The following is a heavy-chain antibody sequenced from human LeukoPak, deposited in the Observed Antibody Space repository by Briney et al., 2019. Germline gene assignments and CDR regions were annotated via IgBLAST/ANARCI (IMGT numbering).Heavy chain of an antibody. CDR2: IYHSGST. V-gene: IGHV4-38-2*01. D-gene: IGHD3-3*01. Sequence: PSETQSLTCAVSGYSISSGYYWGWIRQPPGKGLEWIGSIYHSGSTYYNPSLKSRVTISVDTSKNQFSLKLSSVTAADTAVYYCARHPRRYYDFDYWGQGTLVTVSS. CDR3: ARHPRRYYDFDY. CDR1: GYSISSGYY. J-gene: IGHJ4*02.